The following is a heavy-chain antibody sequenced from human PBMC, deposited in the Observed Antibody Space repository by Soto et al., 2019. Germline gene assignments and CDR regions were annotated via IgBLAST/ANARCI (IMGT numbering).Heavy chain of an antibody. V-gene: IGHV1-8*01. D-gene: IGHD2-21*01. CDR3: ARAHIYCYGMDV. CDR2: MNPNSGNT. Sequence: SVKVSCKVSGYTFTSYDLNWVRQATGQGLEWMGWMNPNSGNTGYAHKFQGRVTMTRNTSISTAYMEQSSLRSEDTAVYYCARAHIYCYGMDVWGQETTVTVSS. J-gene: IGHJ6*02. CDR1: GYTFTSYD.